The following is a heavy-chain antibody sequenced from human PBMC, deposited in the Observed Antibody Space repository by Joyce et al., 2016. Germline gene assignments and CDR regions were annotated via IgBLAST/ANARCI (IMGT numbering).Heavy chain of an antibody. J-gene: IGHJ4*02. Sequence: QVQLVQSGAEVKKPGSSVKVSCRSSGGTFNSYFISWVRQAPGQGLEWVGGIIPVFATPGSAKNIQGSVTFSADKSTTTAYMEMSSLRAEDTAVYYCARCLFDFWSGQETCHDILTTFYGYCGQGTLVTVSS. V-gene: IGHV1-69*06. D-gene: IGHD3-3*01. CDR2: IIPVFATP. CDR1: GGTFNSYF. CDR3: ARCLFDFWSGQETCHDILTTFYGY.